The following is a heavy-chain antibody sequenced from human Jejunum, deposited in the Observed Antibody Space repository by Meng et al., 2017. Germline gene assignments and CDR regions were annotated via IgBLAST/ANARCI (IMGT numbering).Heavy chain of an antibody. CDR2: IRSSDGYI. CDR3: AKDFSHGDYISSRRPFDY. V-gene: IGHV3-21*01. D-gene: IGHD4-17*01. J-gene: IGHJ4*02. CDR1: GFTLSTYT. Sequence: GESLKISCAASGFTLSTYTMNWIRQAPGKGLEWVSSIRSSDGYIYYADSVKGRFTISRDNAKNSLYLQMNSLRAEDTAVYYCAKDFSHGDYISSRRPFDYWGQGTLVTVSS.